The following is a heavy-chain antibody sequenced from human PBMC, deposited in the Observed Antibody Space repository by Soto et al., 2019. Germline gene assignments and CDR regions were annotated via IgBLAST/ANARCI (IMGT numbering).Heavy chain of an antibody. Sequence: SETLSLTCTVSGGSISTYYWGWIRQPPGKGLEWIGEIYYSGSTYYNPSLKSRVTISVDTSKNQFSLKLSSVTAGDTAVYYCASWWAIKGYFTYWGQGSLVTVSS. CDR2: IYYSGST. J-gene: IGHJ4*02. CDR1: GGSISTYY. D-gene: IGHD2-15*01. V-gene: IGHV4-59*08. CDR3: ASWWAIKGYFTY.